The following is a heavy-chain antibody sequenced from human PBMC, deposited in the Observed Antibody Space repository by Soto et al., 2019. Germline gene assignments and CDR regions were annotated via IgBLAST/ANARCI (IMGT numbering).Heavy chain of an antibody. CDR2: LSGSDGST. D-gene: IGHD6-19*01. J-gene: IGHJ4*02. Sequence: EVQLLESGGGLVQPGGSLRLSCAASGFTFSSYAMSWVRQAPGKGLAWVSVLSGSDGSTYYADSVKGRFTISRDNSKNTLYLQINSLRAEDTAVYYCARRASGWFFVYWGQGTLVTVSS. CDR3: ARRASGWFFVY. CDR1: GFTFSSYA. V-gene: IGHV3-23*01.